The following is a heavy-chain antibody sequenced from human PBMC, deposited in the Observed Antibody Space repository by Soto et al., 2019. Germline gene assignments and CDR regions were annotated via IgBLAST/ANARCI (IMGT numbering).Heavy chain of an antibody. CDR3: AKEFDSRGWTSGDGAFDI. D-gene: IGHD6-19*01. CDR1: GFTFSSYA. V-gene: IGHV3-23*01. Sequence: EVQLLESGGGLVQPGGSLRLSCAASGFTFSSYAMSWVRQAPGKGLEWVSAISGSGGSTYYADSVKGRFTISRDNPKNTLYLQMNSLRAEDTAVYYCAKEFDSRGWTSGDGAFDIWGQGTMNTVSS. J-gene: IGHJ3*02. CDR2: ISGSGGST.